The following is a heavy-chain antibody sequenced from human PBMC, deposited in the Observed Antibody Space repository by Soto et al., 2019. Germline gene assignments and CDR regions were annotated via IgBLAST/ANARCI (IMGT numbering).Heavy chain of an antibody. D-gene: IGHD6-19*01. Sequence: GASVKVSCKASGYTFTSYAMHWVRQAPGQRLEWMGWINAGNGNTKYSQKFQGRVTITRDTSASTAYMELSSLRSEDTAVYYCAIGSGWYPSFDYWGQGTLVTVSS. V-gene: IGHV1-3*01. CDR2: INAGNGNT. CDR1: GYTFTSYA. J-gene: IGHJ4*02. CDR3: AIGSGWYPSFDY.